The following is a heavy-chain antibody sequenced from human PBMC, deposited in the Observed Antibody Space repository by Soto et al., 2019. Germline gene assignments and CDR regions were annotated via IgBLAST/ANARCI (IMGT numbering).Heavy chain of an antibody. CDR2: IYYDGNT. CDR3: ARRYGASFDY. D-gene: IGHD4-17*01. V-gene: IGHV4-39*07. J-gene: IGHJ4*02. Sequence: PSETLSLTCTVSGASVSSNTFYWGWIRQPPGRGLESIANIYYDGNTYYNPSLESRVTISLDTSKNQFSLKLSSVTAADTAVYYCARRYGASFDYWGQGTQVTVSS. CDR1: GASVSSNTFY.